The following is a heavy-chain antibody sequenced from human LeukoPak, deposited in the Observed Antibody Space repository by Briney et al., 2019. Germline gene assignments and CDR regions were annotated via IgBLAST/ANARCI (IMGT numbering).Heavy chain of an antibody. V-gene: IGHV4-30-4*01. J-gene: IGHJ4*02. CDR2: IYYSGST. CDR1: GGSISSGDYY. Sequence: SETLSLTCTVSGGSISSGDYYWSWIRQPPGKGLEWIGYIYYSGSTYYNPSLKSRVTISVDTSKNQFSLKLSSVTAADTAVYYCASTYSSSWTLDYWGQGTLVTVSS. D-gene: IGHD6-13*01. CDR3: ASTYSSSWTLDY.